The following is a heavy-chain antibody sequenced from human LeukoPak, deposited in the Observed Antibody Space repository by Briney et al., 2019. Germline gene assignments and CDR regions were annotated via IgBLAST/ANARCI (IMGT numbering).Heavy chain of an antibody. CDR1: GYSISSGYY. D-gene: IGHD3-22*01. J-gene: IGHJ4*02. CDR2: IYHSGST. Sequence: SETLSLTCTVSGYSISSGYYWGWIRQSPGKGLEWIGSIYHSGSTYYNPSLKSRVTISMDTTKNQFSLKLTSVTAADTAVYYCAGKYYYDSSGYFYVDYWGQGTLVTVSP. V-gene: IGHV4-38-2*02. CDR3: AGKYYYDSSGYFYVDY.